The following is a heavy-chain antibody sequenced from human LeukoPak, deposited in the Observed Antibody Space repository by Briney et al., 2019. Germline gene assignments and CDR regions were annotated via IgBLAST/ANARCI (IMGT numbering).Heavy chain of an antibody. D-gene: IGHD6-13*01. Sequence: ASVKVSCKASGYTFTSYDMHWVRQPPGQGLEGMGIINHSGGSTSCAQSFQGRVTMTRDTSTSTVYMGLSSLRSEDTSVYYCARGGSSWYRGSFQHWGQGTLVTVSS. J-gene: IGHJ1*01. CDR2: INHSGGST. CDR1: GYTFTSYD. CDR3: ARGGSSWYRGSFQH. V-gene: IGHV1-46*01.